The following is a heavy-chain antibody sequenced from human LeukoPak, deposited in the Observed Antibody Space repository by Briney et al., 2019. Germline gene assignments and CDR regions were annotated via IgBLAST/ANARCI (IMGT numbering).Heavy chain of an antibody. Sequence: PGGSLRLSCVASGFSAFGLSSYAMSWVRQAPGKGLEWVSVVSASGFTSYADSVKGRFTISRDKSKNTVHLDMDTLSAEDTALYYCAKARTANDYGSGSFYKGFDSWGQGTLVTVSS. CDR1: GFSAFGLSSYA. V-gene: IGHV3-23*01. D-gene: IGHD3-10*01. CDR2: VSASGFT. CDR3: AKARTANDYGSGSFYKGFDS. J-gene: IGHJ4*02.